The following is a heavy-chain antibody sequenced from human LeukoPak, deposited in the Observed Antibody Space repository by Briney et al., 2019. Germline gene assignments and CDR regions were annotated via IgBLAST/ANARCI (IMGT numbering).Heavy chain of an antibody. CDR2: IDTNTGSP. CDR3: ARRVQSGYCSSTSCYPNWFDP. J-gene: IGHJ5*02. Sequence: ASVKVSCTASGYTFTTYPINWVRQAPGQGLEWMGWIDTNTGSPTYAQGLTGRFVFSLDTSVSTAFLQINSLKAEDTALYYCARRVQSGYCSSTSCYPNWFDPWGQGTLVTVSS. V-gene: IGHV7-4-1*02. CDR1: GYTFTTYP. D-gene: IGHD2-2*01.